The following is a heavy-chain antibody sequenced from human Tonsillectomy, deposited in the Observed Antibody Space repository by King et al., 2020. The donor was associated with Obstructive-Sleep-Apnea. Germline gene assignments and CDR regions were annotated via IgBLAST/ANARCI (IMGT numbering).Heavy chain of an antibody. CDR3: AARYFDWSSQTFYGLNV. J-gene: IGHJ6*02. V-gene: IGHV4-39*02. CDR1: GGAIGSSSYY. D-gene: IGHD3-9*01. Sequence: QLQESGPGLVRPSDTLSLTCSVSGGAIGSSSYYWDWVRQPPIKGLEWVGRIYYTGSTDYNPSLKSRFIISIDTSKNHFPLMLSSVTAADTAVYYCAARYFDWSSQTFYGLNVWGQGTTVTVSS. CDR2: IYYTGST.